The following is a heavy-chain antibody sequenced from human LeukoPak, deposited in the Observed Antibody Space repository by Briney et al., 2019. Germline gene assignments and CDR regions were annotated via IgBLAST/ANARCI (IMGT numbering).Heavy chain of an antibody. CDR1: GGSISSSSYY. Sequence: SETLSLTRTVSGGSISSSSYYWGWIRQPPGKGLEWIGSIYYSGSTYYNPSLKSRVTISVDTSKNQFSLKLSSVTAADTAVYYCARHSRDTAMVDYWGQGTLVTVSS. CDR3: ARHSRDTAMVDY. CDR2: IYYSGST. D-gene: IGHD5-18*01. J-gene: IGHJ4*02. V-gene: IGHV4-39*01.